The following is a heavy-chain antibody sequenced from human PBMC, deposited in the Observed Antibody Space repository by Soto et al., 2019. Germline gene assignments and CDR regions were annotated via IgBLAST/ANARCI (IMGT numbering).Heavy chain of an antibody. V-gene: IGHV5-51*01. CDR1: GYHFAGYW. CDR2: IYPRESDT. CDR3: ATGGVSTRTFDY. Sequence: GGSLKISCKGSGYHFAGYWIAWGRQMPGKGLELMVIIYPRESDTRYRPSFQGQVTISSDKSISYPYLQRSSLRASDTAMYYCATGGVSTRTFDYWGQGTPVTVSS. D-gene: IGHD3-3*01. J-gene: IGHJ4*02.